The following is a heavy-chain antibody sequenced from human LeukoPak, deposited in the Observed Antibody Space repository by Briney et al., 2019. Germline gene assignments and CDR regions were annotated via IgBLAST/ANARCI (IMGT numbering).Heavy chain of an antibody. J-gene: IGHJ3*02. CDR2: ISASGGST. D-gene: IGHD3-10*01. CDR3: ARMVRGVIMGDAFDI. V-gene: IGHV3-23*01. CDR1: GFTFSTYA. Sequence: GGSLRLSCEASGFTFSTYAMGWVRQAPGKGLEWVSGISASGGSTYYADSVRGRFTISRDNAKNSLYLQMNSLRAEDTAVYYCARMVRGVIMGDAFDIWGQGTMVTVSS.